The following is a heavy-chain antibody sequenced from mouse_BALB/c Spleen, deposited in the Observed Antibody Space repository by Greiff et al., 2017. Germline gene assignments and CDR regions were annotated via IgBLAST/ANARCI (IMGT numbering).Heavy chain of an antibody. CDR1: GFTFSSYT. J-gene: IGHJ3*01. CDR3: ARYDYDGFWFAY. D-gene: IGHD2-4*01. CDR2: ISSGGGNT. V-gene: IGHV5-9*03. Sequence: EVQRVESGGGLVKPGGSLKLSCAASGFTFSSYTMSWVRQTPEKRLEWVATISSGGGNTYYPDSVKGRFTISRDNAKNNLYLQMSSLRSEDTALYYCARYDYDGFWFAYWGQGTLVTVSA.